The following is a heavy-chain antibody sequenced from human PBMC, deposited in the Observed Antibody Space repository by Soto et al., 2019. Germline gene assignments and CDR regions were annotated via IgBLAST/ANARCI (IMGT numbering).Heavy chain of an antibody. Sequence: QLRESGPGQVSPSETLSLTCSVSGASIDDRGHHWSWLRRSPGRGLEWIVSVYHDGTNYYNPSLKSRGSVSVDTSQNQFSLRLASVTAADTAVYYCARDKGISVVGFFRKDPYFGLDVWGPGTTVTVSS. V-gene: IGHV4-39*02. D-gene: IGHD6-19*01. CDR3: ARDKGISVVGFFRKDPYFGLDV. CDR1: GASIDDRGHH. CDR2: VYHDGTN. J-gene: IGHJ6*01.